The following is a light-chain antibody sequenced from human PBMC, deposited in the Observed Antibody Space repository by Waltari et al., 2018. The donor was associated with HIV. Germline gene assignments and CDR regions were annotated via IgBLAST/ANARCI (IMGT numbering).Light chain of an antibody. CDR2: RNN. CDR1: SSNIGSNY. V-gene: IGLV1-47*01. J-gene: IGLJ2*01. CDR3: AAWDDSLSGYVV. Sequence: QSVLTQPPSASGTPGQRVTISCSGSSSNIGSNYVYWYQQLPGTAPNLLIQRNNQRPLGGLDRFSGSKSGTSASLAIIGLRSEDEADDYCAAWDDSLSGYVVFGGGTKLTVL.